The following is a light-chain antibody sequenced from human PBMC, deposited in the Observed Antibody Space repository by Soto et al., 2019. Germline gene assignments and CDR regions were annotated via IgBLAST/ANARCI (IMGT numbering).Light chain of an antibody. J-gene: IGKJ1*01. V-gene: IGKV3-15*01. CDR1: QSVSSN. CDR2: GAS. CDR3: QQYNNWPRE. Sequence: EIVLTQSPATLSVSPGERATLSCRASQSVSSNLAWYQQKPGQAPRLLIYGASTRATGIPARFSGSGSGTEFTRTISSLQYEDFAVYYCQQYNNWPREFGQGTKVEIK.